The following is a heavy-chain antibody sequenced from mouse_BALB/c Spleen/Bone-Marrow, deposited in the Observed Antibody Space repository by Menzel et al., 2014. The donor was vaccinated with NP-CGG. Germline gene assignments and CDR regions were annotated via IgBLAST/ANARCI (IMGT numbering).Heavy chain of an antibody. V-gene: IGHV5-12-1*01. Sequence: EVQRVESGGGLVKPGGSPKLSCAASGFAFSSYDMSWVRQTPEKRLEWVAYISSGGGSTYYSDTVKGRFTISRDNAKNTLYLQMSSLKSEDTAMYYCARQILRGFAYWGQGTLVTVSA. CDR2: ISSGGGST. D-gene: IGHD1-1*01. CDR1: GFAFSSYD. CDR3: ARQILRGFAY. J-gene: IGHJ3*01.